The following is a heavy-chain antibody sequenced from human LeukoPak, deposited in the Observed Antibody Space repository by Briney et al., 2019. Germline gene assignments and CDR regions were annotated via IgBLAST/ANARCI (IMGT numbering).Heavy chain of an antibody. CDR1: GFTFSSYW. Sequence: GGSLRLSCAASGFTFSSYWMSWVRQAPGKGLEWVANIKQDGTEKDYVDSVKGRFTISRDNAKNSLYLQMNSLRAEDTAVYYCAREGVSSGWYGDYYYYMDVWGKGTTVTISS. J-gene: IGHJ6*03. CDR3: AREGVSSGWYGDYYYYMDV. D-gene: IGHD6-19*01. V-gene: IGHV3-7*01. CDR2: IKQDGTEK.